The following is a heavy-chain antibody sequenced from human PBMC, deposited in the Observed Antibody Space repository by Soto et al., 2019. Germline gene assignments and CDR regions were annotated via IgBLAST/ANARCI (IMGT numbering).Heavy chain of an antibody. J-gene: IGHJ6*02. CDR3: APAPTGLDV. Sequence: GGSLRLSCAASAFTFSSYEMNWVRQAPGKGLEWISYISSSGSAIYYADSVEGRFTISRDNAKNSLYLQMNSLRAEDTAVYYCAPAPTGLDVWGQGTTVTVSS. D-gene: IGHD1-1*01. V-gene: IGHV3-48*03. CDR2: ISSSGSAI. CDR1: AFTFSSYE.